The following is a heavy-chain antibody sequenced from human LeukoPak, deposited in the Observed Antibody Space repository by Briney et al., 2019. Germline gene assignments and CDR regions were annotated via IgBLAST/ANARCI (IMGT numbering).Heavy chain of an antibody. V-gene: IGHV1-2*02. CDR3: ARGGALYYDIWD. CDR2: INPNSGGT. D-gene: IGHD3-9*01. CDR1: GYTFTGYY. J-gene: IGHJ4*02. Sequence: ASVKASCKAPGYTFTGYYMHWVRQAPGQGLEWMGWINPNSGGTRYAQKFQSGVTMTRDTSISTAYMELSRLRSDDTAVYYCARGGALYYDIWDWGQGTLVTVSS.